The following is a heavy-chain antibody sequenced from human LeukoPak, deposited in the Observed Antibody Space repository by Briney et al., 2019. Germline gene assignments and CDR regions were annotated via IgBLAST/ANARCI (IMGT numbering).Heavy chain of an antibody. CDR3: ARADNFWSGYYCDY. D-gene: IGHD3-3*01. Sequence: ASVKVSCKTFGYPFSSCGINWVRQAPGQGLEWMGWISAYNGNTNYAQNLQGRVTMTTDTSTSTAYLELRSLRSDDTAVYYCARADNFWSGYYCDYWGQGTLVTVSS. J-gene: IGHJ4*02. V-gene: IGHV1-18*01. CDR2: ISAYNGNT. CDR1: GYPFSSCG.